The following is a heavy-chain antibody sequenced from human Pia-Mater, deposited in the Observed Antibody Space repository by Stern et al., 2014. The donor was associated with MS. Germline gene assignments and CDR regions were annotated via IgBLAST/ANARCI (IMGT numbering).Heavy chain of an antibody. J-gene: IGHJ6*02. Sequence: VPLVESGAEVKKPGASVKVSCKASGYTFTGYYMHWVRQAPGQGLEWMGRINPNSGGTNYAQKFQGRVTMTRDTAISTAYMELSRLRSDDTAVYYCARSNYCSGGSCYYYYGMDVWGQGTTVTVSS. CDR2: INPNSGGT. D-gene: IGHD2-15*01. CDR1: GYTFTGYY. CDR3: ARSNYCSGGSCYYYYGMDV. V-gene: IGHV1-2*06.